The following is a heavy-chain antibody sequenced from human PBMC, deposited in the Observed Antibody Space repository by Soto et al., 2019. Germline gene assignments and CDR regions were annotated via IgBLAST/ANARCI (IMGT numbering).Heavy chain of an antibody. Sequence: RLSSAASGFTFSIYSMNWVRQAPGKGLEWVSYIGSRSSTIYYADSVKGLFTISRDNSKNSLYLQMNSLRAEATAVYYCARDDYGGNCGRYYFNYWAEGTL. J-gene: IGHJ4*02. D-gene: IGHD4-17*01. CDR1: GFTFSIYS. CDR2: IGSRSSTI. CDR3: ARDDYGGNCGRYYFNY. V-gene: IGHV3-48*01.